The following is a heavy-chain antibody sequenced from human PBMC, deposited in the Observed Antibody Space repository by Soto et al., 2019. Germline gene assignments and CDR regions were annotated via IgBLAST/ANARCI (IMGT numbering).Heavy chain of an antibody. Sequence: EVQLVESGGGLVQPGGSLRLSCAASGFTFSSYAMHWVRQAPGKGLEYVSVISSNGGSTDYANSVKGRFTISRDNSKNTLYLQMGSLRAEDMAVYYCARGYGYYFDYWGRGTLVTVSS. J-gene: IGHJ4*02. CDR1: GFTFSSYA. D-gene: IGHD5-18*01. CDR2: ISSNGGST. V-gene: IGHV3-64*01. CDR3: ARGYGYYFDY.